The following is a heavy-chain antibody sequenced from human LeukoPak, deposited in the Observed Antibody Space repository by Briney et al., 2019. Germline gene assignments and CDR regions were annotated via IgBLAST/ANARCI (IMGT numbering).Heavy chain of an antibody. D-gene: IGHD6-19*01. J-gene: IGHJ4*02. V-gene: IGHV3-64D*09. CDR2: ISSNGGTT. CDR1: GFTFSSYA. Sequence: GGSLRLSCSASGFTFSSYAMHWVRQAPGKGLEYVSAISSNGGTTYYPDSVKGRFTISRENSRNTLYLQMSSLRAEDTAVYYCVKAGIAVAGTLRGYFDYWGQGTLVTVSS. CDR3: VKAGIAVAGTLRGYFDY.